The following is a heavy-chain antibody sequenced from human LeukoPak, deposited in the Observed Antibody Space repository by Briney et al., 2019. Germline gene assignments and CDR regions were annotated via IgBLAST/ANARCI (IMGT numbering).Heavy chain of an antibody. CDR2: IYYSYSGST. CDR1: GGSISTYY. V-gene: IGHV4-59*08. J-gene: IGHJ4*02. D-gene: IGHD3-22*01. Sequence: PSETLSLTCTVSGGSISTYYWSWLRQSPGKGLEWIGYIYYSYSGSTTYHPSLESRVTMSVDTSKNPISLKLSSVTAADTAVYYCARSDSSGYYYYFDQWGQGTLVTVSS. CDR3: ARSDSSGYYYYFDQ.